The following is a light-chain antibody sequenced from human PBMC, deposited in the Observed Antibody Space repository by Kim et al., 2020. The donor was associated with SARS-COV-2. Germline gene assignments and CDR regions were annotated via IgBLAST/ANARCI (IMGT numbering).Light chain of an antibody. CDR3: QVWDNNSDHVV. CDR1: NIGSKT. Sequence: SYELTQPPSVSVAPGKTARITCGGNNIGSKTVHWYQQKPGQAPVLVIYYDTDRPSGIPERFSGSNSGNTATLTISRVEAGDEADYYCQVWDNNSDHVVFGGGTQLTVL. CDR2: YDT. J-gene: IGLJ2*01. V-gene: IGLV3-21*04.